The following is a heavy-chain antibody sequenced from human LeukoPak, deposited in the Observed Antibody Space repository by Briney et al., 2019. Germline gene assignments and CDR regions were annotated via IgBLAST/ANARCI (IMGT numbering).Heavy chain of an antibody. Sequence: GRSLRLSCAASGFTFSSYAMHWVRQAPGKGLEWVAVISYDGSNKYYADSVKGRFTISRDNSKNTLYLQMNSLRAEDTAVYYCARWGFGELLYGNDYWGQGTLVIVSS. J-gene: IGHJ4*02. D-gene: IGHD3-10*01. CDR3: ARWGFGELLYGNDY. V-gene: IGHV3-30*04. CDR1: GFTFSSYA. CDR2: ISYDGSNK.